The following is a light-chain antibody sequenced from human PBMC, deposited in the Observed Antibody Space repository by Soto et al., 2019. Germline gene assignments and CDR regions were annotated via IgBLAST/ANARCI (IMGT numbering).Light chain of an antibody. J-gene: IGLJ1*01. CDR2: RNN. V-gene: IGLV1-47*01. CDR1: SSNIGSNY. Sequence: QSVLTQPPSASGTPGQRDTISCSGSSSNIGSNYVYWYQQLPGTAPKLLIYRNNQRPSGVPDRFSGSKSGTSASLAISGLRSEDEADYYCAAWDDSLSGPDVFGTGTKLTVL. CDR3: AAWDDSLSGPDV.